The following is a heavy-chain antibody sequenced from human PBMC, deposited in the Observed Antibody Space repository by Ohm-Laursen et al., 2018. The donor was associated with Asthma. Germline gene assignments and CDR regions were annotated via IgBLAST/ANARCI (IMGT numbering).Heavy chain of an antibody. J-gene: IGHJ3*02. CDR1: GIALSNAW. CDR2: IGHDGHDA. D-gene: IGHD5-12*01. CDR3: ARGGYSGYDHDAFDI. Sequence: SLRLSCAASGIALSNAWMSWVRQAPGKGLEWVSGIGHDGHDAYYADSVKGRFSISRDNSKNTLYLQMNSLRAEDTAIYYCARGGYSGYDHDAFDIWGQGTMVTVSS. V-gene: IGHV3-66*02.